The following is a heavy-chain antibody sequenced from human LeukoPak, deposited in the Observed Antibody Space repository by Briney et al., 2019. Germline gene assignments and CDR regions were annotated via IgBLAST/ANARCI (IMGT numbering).Heavy chain of an antibody. J-gene: IGHJ6*02. D-gene: IGHD3-3*01. CDR1: GYTFTSYD. CDR2: MNPNSGNT. CDR3: ARSFWSGYSYYYYGMDV. Sequence: ASVKVSCKASGYTFTSYDINWVRQATGQGLEWMGWMNPNSGNTGYAQKFQGRVTMTRNTSISTAYMELSSLRSEDTAVYYCARSFWSGYSYYYYGMDVWGQGTTVTVSS. V-gene: IGHV1-8*01.